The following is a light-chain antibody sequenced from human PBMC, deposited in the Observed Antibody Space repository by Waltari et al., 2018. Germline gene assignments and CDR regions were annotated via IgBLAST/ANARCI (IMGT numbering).Light chain of an antibody. V-gene: IGLV2-14*03. CDR1: SADIGIYNN. Sequence: QSALTQHAAMSGSAGQSINMVCTGTSADIGIYNNDTWYQHHPGEAPKLIIFDVTKRPSGISDRFSGSKSGNTASLTISGLQTEDEGHYYCSSHTTTSTLVFGGGTKLTVL. CDR2: DVT. J-gene: IGLJ2*01. CDR3: SSHTTTSTLV.